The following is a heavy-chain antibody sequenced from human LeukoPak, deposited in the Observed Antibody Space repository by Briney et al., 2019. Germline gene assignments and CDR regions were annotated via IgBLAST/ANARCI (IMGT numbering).Heavy chain of an antibody. J-gene: IGHJ6*02. CDR2: ISTYKGNT. V-gene: IGHV1-18*01. CDR1: GYIFISYD. CDR3: ARDRGIAAPGTLGSYYYGMDV. D-gene: IGHD6-13*01. Sequence: GASVKVSCTASGYIFISYDISWVRQAPGQGLEWMGWISTYKGNTNYAQKFQGRVTVTTDTSTSTAYMELRSLRSDDTAVYYCARDRGIAAPGTLGSYYYGMDVWGQGTTVTVSS.